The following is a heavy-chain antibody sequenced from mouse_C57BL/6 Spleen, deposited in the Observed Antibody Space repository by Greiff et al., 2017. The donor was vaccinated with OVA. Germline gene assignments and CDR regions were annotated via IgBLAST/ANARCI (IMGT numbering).Heavy chain of an antibody. CDR3: TTRATDSSGWFAY. CDR2: IDPEDGDT. V-gene: IGHV14-1*01. CDR1: GFNIKDYY. D-gene: IGHD3-2*02. Sequence: EVKLLESGAELVRPGASVKLSCTASGFNIKDYYMHWVKQRPEQGLEWIGRIDPEDGDTEYAPKFQGKATMTADTSSNTAYLQLSSLTSEDTAVYYCTTRATDSSGWFAYWGQGTLVTVSA. J-gene: IGHJ3*01.